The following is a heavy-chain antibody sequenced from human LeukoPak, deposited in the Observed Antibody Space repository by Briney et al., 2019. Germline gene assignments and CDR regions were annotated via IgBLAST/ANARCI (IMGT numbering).Heavy chain of an antibody. J-gene: IGHJ4*02. CDR1: GYSFTSYW. CDR2: IYPGDSDT. D-gene: IGHD6-13*01. CDR3: ASSKSSSWYPFYLDY. V-gene: IGHV5-51*01. Sequence: RGESLKISCKGSGYSFTSYWIGWVRQMPGKGLEWMGIIYPGDSDTRYSPSFQGQVTISADKSFSTAYLQWSSLKASDTAIYYCASSKSSSWYPFYLDYWGQGTLVTVSS.